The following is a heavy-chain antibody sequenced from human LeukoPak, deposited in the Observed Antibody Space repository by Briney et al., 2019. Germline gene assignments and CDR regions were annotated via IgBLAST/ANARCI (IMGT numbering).Heavy chain of an antibody. V-gene: IGHV3-23*01. CDR3: AKRGVVIRVILVGFHKEAYYFDS. J-gene: IGHJ4*02. Sequence: GGPLRLSCAVSGISLSNYGMSWVRQAPGKGLEWVAGISGSGGGTNYADSVKGRFTISRDNPKNTLYLQMNRLRADDTAVYFCAKRGVVIRVILVGFHKEAYYFDSWGQGARVTVSS. CDR2: ISGSGGGT. CDR1: GISLSNYG. D-gene: IGHD3-22*01.